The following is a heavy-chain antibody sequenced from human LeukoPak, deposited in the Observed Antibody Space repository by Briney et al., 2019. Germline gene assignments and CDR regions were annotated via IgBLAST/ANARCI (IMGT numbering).Heavy chain of an antibody. Sequence: SVKVSCKASGGTFSSYAISWVRQAPGQGLEWMGGIIPIFGTANYAQKFQGRVTIATDESTSTAYMELSSLRSEDTAVYYCATSLTPPRDTLTGSPLDYWGQGTLVTVSS. CDR1: GGTFSSYA. D-gene: IGHD3-9*01. CDR3: ATSLTPPRDTLTGSPLDY. V-gene: IGHV1-69*05. J-gene: IGHJ4*02. CDR2: IIPIFGTA.